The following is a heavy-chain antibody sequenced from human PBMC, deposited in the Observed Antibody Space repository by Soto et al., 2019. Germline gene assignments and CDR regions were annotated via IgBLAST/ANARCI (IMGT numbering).Heavy chain of an antibody. CDR2: INPRGFFT. D-gene: IGHD3-10*01. J-gene: IGHJ5*02. Sequence: QVQLVQSGAEVKKPGASVKVSCKASGYTFTSYNIHWVRQAPGQGLEWVGMINPRGFFTTYAQKVRGRGTMTEDTSTSVVYMDLTNRRSEDTAVYYCAGAAGRFGDLFWFDPWGQGTLVSVSS. V-gene: IGHV1-46*01. CDR1: GYTFTSYN. CDR3: AGAAGRFGDLFWFDP.